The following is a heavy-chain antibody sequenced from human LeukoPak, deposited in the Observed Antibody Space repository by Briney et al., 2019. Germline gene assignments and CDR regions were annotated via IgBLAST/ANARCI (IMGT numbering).Heavy chain of an antibody. CDR1: GGSISSYY. V-gene: IGHV4-59*01. CDR2: IYYSGST. CDR3: ARRDGYISAIDY. J-gene: IGHJ4*02. D-gene: IGHD5-24*01. Sequence: PSETLSLTCTVSGGSISSYYWSWIRQPPGKGLVWIGYIYYSGSTNYNPSRKSRVTISVNTSKNQFSLKLSSVTAADTAVYYCARRDGYISAIDYWGQGTLVTVSS.